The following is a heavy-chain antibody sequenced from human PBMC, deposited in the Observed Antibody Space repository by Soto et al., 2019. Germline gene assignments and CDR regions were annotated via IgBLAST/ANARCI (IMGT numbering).Heavy chain of an antibody. Sequence: QVQLQQWGAGLLKPSETLSLTCAVYGGSLSGYYWTWIRQPPGKGLEWIGEINHSGSTNYNPSLESRVTISEDTSNSQFSLKLSSVTAADTAVYYCARIPPGVHFPRRPEDYWYFDLWGRGTLVTVSS. CDR2: INHSGST. D-gene: IGHD3-3*02. V-gene: IGHV4-34*02. J-gene: IGHJ2*01. CDR3: ARIPPGVHFPRRPEDYWYFDL. CDR1: GGSLSGYY.